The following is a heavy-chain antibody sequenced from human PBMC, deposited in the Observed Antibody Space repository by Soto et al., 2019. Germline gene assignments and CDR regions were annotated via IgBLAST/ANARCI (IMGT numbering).Heavy chain of an antibody. CDR2: ISVSGNNA. CDR1: GFAFSTFA. J-gene: IGHJ4*02. CDR3: ARDQLRPGILYSLGVLLPEYGL. V-gene: IGHV3-23*01. Sequence: HPGSALRVSCAASGFAFSTFAMTWVRQAPGKGLEWVAAISVSGNNAYYADSVKGRFTISRDNSQNSVFLQMSSLRADDTAVYYCARDQLRPGILYSLGVLLPEYGLWGQGTLVTVPS. D-gene: IGHD3-22*01.